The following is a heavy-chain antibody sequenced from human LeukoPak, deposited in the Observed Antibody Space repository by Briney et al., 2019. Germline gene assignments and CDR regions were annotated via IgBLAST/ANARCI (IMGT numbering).Heavy chain of an antibody. CDR1: GFTFSRYA. CDR3: AKDQQIVSAKYYFDS. D-gene: IGHD1/OR15-1a*01. V-gene: IGHV3-30*18. J-gene: IGHJ4*03. Sequence: GGSLRLSCAASGFTFSRYAMHWVRRAPGKGLEWVAVIANDGRDKHSTDSVKGRFTITRDNAKNTVYLQMNSLRVEDTAVYYCAKDQQIVSAKYYFDSWGQGTTVTVSS. CDR2: IANDGRDK.